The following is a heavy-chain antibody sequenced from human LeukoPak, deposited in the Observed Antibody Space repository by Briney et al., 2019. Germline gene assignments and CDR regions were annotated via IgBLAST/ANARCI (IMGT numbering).Heavy chain of an antibody. CDR2: IYYGRST. CDR1: GGSMSSSSYH. CDR3: ARCITLVRGVIRPPDY. Sequence: SETLSLTCALSGGSMSSSSYHWGWVRQPPGKGREWFGTIYYGRSTFYNPSLKGRVTIAVDTSKNQLSLRLTCVTAADTAVYYCARCITLVRGVIRPPDYWGQGTLVTVSS. J-gene: IGHJ4*02. V-gene: IGHV4-39*01. D-gene: IGHD3-10*01.